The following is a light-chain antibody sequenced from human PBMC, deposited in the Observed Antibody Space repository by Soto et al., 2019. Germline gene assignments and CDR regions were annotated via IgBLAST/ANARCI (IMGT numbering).Light chain of an antibody. CDR2: GAS. J-gene: IGKJ1*01. CDR1: QSVSSN. V-gene: IGKV3D-15*01. CDR3: QQYNNRPPRT. Sequence: EIVMTQSPATLSVSPGERATLSCRASQSVSSNLAWYQQKPGQAPRLLIYGASTRATGIPARFSGSGSGTEFTLTISSLQSEDSAVYYLQQYNNRPPRTFGQETKVEIK.